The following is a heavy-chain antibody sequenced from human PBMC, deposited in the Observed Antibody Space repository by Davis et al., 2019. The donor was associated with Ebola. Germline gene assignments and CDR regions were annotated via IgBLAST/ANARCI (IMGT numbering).Heavy chain of an antibody. D-gene: IGHD3-10*01. V-gene: IGHV3-30*02. J-gene: IGHJ4*02. CDR2: IRYDGGDK. Sequence: GESLKISCAASGFTFSSYGMYWVRQAPGKGLAWVASIRYDGGDKHYAASVKGRFTISRDNSKNTVYLQMNSLRGEDTAVYYCAREGSDSYLEYWGQGTLVTVSS. CDR3: AREGSDSYLEY. CDR1: GFTFSSYG.